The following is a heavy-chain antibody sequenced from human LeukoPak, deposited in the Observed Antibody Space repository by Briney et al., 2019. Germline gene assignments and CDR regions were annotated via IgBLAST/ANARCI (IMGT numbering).Heavy chain of an antibody. J-gene: IGHJ4*02. D-gene: IGHD4-17*01. Sequence: PGGSLRLSCAASGFTFSSYAMHWVRQAPGKGLEWVAVISYDGSNKYYADSVKGRFTISRDNSKNTLYLQMNSLRAEDTAVYYCAKDRDYGDLPAFDYWGQGTLATVSS. V-gene: IGHV3-30-3*01. CDR1: GFTFSSYA. CDR3: AKDRDYGDLPAFDY. CDR2: ISYDGSNK.